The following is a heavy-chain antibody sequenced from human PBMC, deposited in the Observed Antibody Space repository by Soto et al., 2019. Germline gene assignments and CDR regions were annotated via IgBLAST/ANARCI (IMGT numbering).Heavy chain of an antibody. Sequence: SVKVSCKTSGGTFSSYAISLVRQAPGQGLEWMGGIIPIFGTANYAQKFQGRVTITADESTSTAYMELSSLRSEDTAVYYCARGMGSSGWYYYYYGMDVWGQGTTVTVSS. D-gene: IGHD6-19*01. V-gene: IGHV1-69*13. CDR1: GGTFSSYA. CDR2: IIPIFGTA. CDR3: ARGMGSSGWYYYYYGMDV. J-gene: IGHJ6*02.